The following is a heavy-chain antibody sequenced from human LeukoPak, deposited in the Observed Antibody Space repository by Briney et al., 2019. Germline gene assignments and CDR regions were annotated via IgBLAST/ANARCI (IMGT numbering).Heavy chain of an antibody. CDR3: TNSPRIAAAEY. D-gene: IGHD6-13*01. CDR2: IRSKANSYAT. Sequence: PGGSLRLSCAASGFTFSGCAMHWVRQASGKGLEWVGRIRSKANSYATAYAASVKGRFTISRDDSKNTAYLQMNSLKTEDTAVYYCTNSPRIAAAEYWGQGTLVTVSS. CDR1: GFTFSGCA. V-gene: IGHV3-73*01. J-gene: IGHJ4*02.